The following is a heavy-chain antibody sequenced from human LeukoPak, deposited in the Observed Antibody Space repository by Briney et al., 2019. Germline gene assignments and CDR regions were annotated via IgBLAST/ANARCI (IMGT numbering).Heavy chain of an antibody. CDR2: IIPIFGTA. J-gene: IGHJ5*02. D-gene: IGHD6-13*01. CDR3: ASAPRYSSSWPNNWFDP. Sequence: GTFSXXAISWVRQAPGQGLEWMGGIIPIFGTANYAQKFQGRVTITADESTSTAYMELSSLRSEDTAVYFCASAPRYSSSWPNNWFDPWGQGTLVTVSS. CDR1: GTFSXXA. V-gene: IGHV1-69*01.